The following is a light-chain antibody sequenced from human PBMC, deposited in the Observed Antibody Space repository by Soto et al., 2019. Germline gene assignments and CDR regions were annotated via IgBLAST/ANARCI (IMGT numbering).Light chain of an antibody. Sequence: EFLLTQSPGTLSLSPGEGATLSCRASQSVSSSYLAWYQQKPGQAPRLLIYGASSRATGIPDRFSGSGSGTDFTLTINRLEPEDFAVYYCQQYGNSPPTFGGGTKVVIE. CDR1: QSVSSSY. CDR2: GAS. CDR3: QQYGNSPPT. J-gene: IGKJ4*01. V-gene: IGKV3-20*01.